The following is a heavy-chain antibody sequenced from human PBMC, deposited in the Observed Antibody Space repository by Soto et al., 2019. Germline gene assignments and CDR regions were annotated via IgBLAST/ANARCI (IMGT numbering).Heavy chain of an antibody. V-gene: IGHV3-23*01. CDR3: HTTLTHDLSQTLVPAAIPYYYYGMDV. Sequence: EVQLLESGGGLVQPGGSLRLSCAASGFTFSSYAMSWVRQAPGKGLEWVSAISGSGGSTYYADSVKGRFTISRDNSKNTLSLQMNSLRAADTAVYYCHTTLTHDLSQTLVPAAIPYYYYGMDVWGQGTTVTVSS. J-gene: IGHJ6*02. D-gene: IGHD2-2*02. CDR2: ISGSGGST. CDR1: GFTFSSYA.